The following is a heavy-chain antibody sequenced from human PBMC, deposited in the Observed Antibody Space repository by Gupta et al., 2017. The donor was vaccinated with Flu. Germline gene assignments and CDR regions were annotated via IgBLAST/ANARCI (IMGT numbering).Heavy chain of an antibody. CDR2: IWYDGNNK. V-gene: IGHV3-33*01. D-gene: IGHD4-11*01. CDR3: ARDTQMTTVTFLDY. Sequence: QVQLVESGGGVVQPGRSLRLSCAASGFIFSSYGLHWVRQAPGKGLEWVAVIWYDGNNKYYADSVKGRFTISRDNSKNTLYLQVNSLRAEDTAVYYCARDTQMTTVTFLDYWGQGTLVTVSS. J-gene: IGHJ4*02. CDR1: GFIFSSYG.